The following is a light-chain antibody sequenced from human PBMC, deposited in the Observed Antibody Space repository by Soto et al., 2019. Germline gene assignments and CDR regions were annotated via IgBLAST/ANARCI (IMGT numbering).Light chain of an antibody. CDR3: QHSYSTPFT. J-gene: IGKJ3*01. CDR2: AAS. CDR1: QTISSY. Sequence: DIQMTQSPSSLSASVGDRVTITCRASQTISSYLNWYQQKPGKAPKLLIYAASSLQSGVPSGFSGSGSGTEFTLTISSLQPEDFATYYWQHSYSTPFTFGPGTKVDIK. V-gene: IGKV1-39*01.